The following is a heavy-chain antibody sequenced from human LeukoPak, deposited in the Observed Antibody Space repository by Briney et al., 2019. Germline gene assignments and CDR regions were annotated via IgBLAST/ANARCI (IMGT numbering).Heavy chain of an antibody. Sequence: GRSLRLSCAASGFTFSSYDMHWVRQAPGKGLEWVAVIWFDGGNRYYADSVKGRFTISRDNSKNTLYLQLNSLRAEDTAVYYCARDSLDTQPRQTAGDIFDYWGQGTLATVSS. V-gene: IGHV3-33*08. CDR1: GFTFSSYD. D-gene: IGHD6-13*01. J-gene: IGHJ4*02. CDR3: ARDSLDTQPRQTAGDIFDY. CDR2: IWFDGGNR.